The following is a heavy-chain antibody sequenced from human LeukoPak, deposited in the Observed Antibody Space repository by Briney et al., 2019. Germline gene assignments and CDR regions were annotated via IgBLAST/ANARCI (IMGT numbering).Heavy chain of an antibody. CDR2: IYCSGST. D-gene: IGHD5-24*01. CDR3: ATRAVEMATITEGTSDY. CDR1: GGPISSGDYY. Sequence: PSETLSLTCTVSGGPISSGDYYWSWIRQPPGKGLEWIGYIYCSGSTYYNPSLKSRVTISVDTSKNQFSLKLSSVTAADTAVYYCATRAVEMATITEGTSDYWGQGTLVTVSS. V-gene: IGHV4-30-4*01. J-gene: IGHJ4*02.